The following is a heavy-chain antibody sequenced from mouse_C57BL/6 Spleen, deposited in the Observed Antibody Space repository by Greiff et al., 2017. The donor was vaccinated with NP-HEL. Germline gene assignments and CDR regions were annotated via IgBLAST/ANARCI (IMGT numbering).Heavy chain of an antibody. CDR2: IDPENGDT. Sequence: LVESGAELVRPGASVKLSCTASGFNIKDDYMHWVKQRPEQGLEWIGWIDPENGDTEYASKFQGKATITADTSSNTAYLQLSSLTSEDTAVYYCTTGITTVVATPYWGQGTLVTVSA. J-gene: IGHJ3*01. V-gene: IGHV14-4*01. CDR1: GFNIKDDY. CDR3: TTGITTVVATPY. D-gene: IGHD1-1*01.